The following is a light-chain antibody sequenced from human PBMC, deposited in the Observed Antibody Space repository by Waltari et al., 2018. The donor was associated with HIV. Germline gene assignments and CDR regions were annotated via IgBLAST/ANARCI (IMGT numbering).Light chain of an antibody. CDR3: QQYNSYSAT. CDR2: KAS. J-gene: IGKJ1*01. CDR1: QSISSW. V-gene: IGKV1-5*03. Sequence: DIQMTQSPSTLSASVGDRVTITCRASQSISSWLAWYQQEPGKAPKLLIYKASSLESGCPSRFSGSGSGTEFTLTISSLQPDDFATYYCQQYNSYSATFGQGTKVEIK.